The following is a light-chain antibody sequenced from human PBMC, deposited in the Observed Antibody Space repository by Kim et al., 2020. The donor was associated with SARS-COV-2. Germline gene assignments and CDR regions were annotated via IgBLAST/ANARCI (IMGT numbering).Light chain of an antibody. CDR2: KAS. CDR3: QQYDTYPYT. CDR1: ENIDAS. V-gene: IGKV1-5*03. Sequence: SASVGDRVTITCRASENIDASLAWYQQKPGKAPKLLIYKASSLDSGVPSRFSGSGSRTEFTLTVGSLQPEDSATYYCQQYDTYPYTFGQGTKLEI. J-gene: IGKJ2*01.